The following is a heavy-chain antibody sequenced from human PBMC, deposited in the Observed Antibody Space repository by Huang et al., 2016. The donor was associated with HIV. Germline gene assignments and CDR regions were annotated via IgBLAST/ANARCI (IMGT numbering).Heavy chain of an antibody. V-gene: IGHV3-74*01. CDR2: INSDGSST. CDR1: GFSISSYW. D-gene: IGHD3-22*01. J-gene: IGHJ4*02. Sequence: EVQLVESGGGLVQPGGSLRLSCAASGFSISSYWMHGVRQGPGKGLVLVLRINSDGSSTSYADVGKGRFTISRDNAKNTLYLQMNRRRAEDTAVYYCARDPRIQSWLNVFDYWGQGTLVSVSS. CDR3: ARDPRIQSWLNVFDY.